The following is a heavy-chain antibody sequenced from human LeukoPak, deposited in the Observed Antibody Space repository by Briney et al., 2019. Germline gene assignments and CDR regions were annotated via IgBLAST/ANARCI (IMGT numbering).Heavy chain of an antibody. J-gene: IGHJ4*02. Sequence: GGSLRLSCAASGFTFSSYSMNWVRQAPGKGLEWVSSISSSSSYIYYADSVKGRSTISRDNAKNSLYLQMNSLRAEDTAVYYCARDSSLDFDYWGQGTLVTVSS. CDR1: GFTFSSYS. CDR2: ISSSSSYI. CDR3: ARDSSLDFDY. V-gene: IGHV3-21*01. D-gene: IGHD2-2*01.